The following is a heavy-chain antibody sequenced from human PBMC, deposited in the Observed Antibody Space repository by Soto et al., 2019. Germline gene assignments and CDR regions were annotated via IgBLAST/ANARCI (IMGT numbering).Heavy chain of an antibody. J-gene: IGHJ4*02. CDR2: ISSSSSYI. V-gene: IGHV3-21*01. CDR1: GFTFSSYS. CDR3: ARGLHYYDSSVYYGY. Sequence: GGSLRLSCAASGFTFSSYSMNWVRQAPGKGLEWVSSISSSSSYIYYADSVKGRFTISRDNAKNSLYLQMNSLRAEDTAVYYCARGLHYYDSSVYYGYWGQGTLVTV. D-gene: IGHD3-22*01.